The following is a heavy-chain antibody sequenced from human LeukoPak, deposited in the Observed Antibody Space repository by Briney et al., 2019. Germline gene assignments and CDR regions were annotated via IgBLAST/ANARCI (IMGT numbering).Heavy chain of an antibody. J-gene: IGHJ4*02. V-gene: IGHV3-7*03. CDR2: IKQDGSEK. D-gene: IGHD2-21*02. Sequence: GGSLRLSCAASGFPFSTYWMSWVRQAPGKGLEWVANIKQDGSEKYSLDSVKGRFTISRDNAKNSLYLQMNSLRAEDTAVYYCARCAGPVETDWGQGTLVTVSS. CDR3: ARCAGPVETD. CDR1: GFPFSTYW.